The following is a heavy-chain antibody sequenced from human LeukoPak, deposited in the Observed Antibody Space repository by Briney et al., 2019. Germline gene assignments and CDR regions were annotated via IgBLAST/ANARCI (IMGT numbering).Heavy chain of an antibody. J-gene: IGHJ4*02. CDR3: AKVARYSSGWLDY. CDR1: GFTFSSYA. CDR2: ISGSGGST. Sequence: GGSLRLSCVVSGFTFSSYAMSWVRQAPGKGLEWVSAISGSGGSTYYADSVKGRFTISRDNSKNTLYLQMNSLRAEDTAVYYCAKVARYSSGWLDYWGQGTLVTVSS. V-gene: IGHV3-23*01. D-gene: IGHD6-19*01.